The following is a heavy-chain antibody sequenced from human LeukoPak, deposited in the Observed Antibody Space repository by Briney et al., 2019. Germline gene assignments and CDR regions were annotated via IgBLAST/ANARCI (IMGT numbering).Heavy chain of an antibody. CDR2: ISGSGGST. CDR1: GFTFSSYA. V-gene: IGHV3-23*01. Sequence: PGGSLRLSCAASGFTFSSYAMSWVRHAPGKGLEWVSAISGSGGSTYYADSVKGRFTISRDKSKNTLYVQMNTLRAEDTAVYYCARAVDFWSGYPQPNWFDPWGQGTLVTVSS. D-gene: IGHD3-3*01. CDR3: ARAVDFWSGYPQPNWFDP. J-gene: IGHJ5*02.